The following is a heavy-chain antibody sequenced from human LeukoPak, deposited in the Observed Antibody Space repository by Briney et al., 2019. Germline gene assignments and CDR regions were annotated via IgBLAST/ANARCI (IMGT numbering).Heavy chain of an antibody. J-gene: IGHJ4*02. V-gene: IGHV3-64*01. D-gene: IGHD6-6*01. CDR1: GFTLSRYA. CDR2: VSSNGDST. Sequence: GRTLRLSRAASGFTLSRYAMHWVRQAPGRGLGSGSAVSSNGDSTYNANSVKGRFSISRDNSKNTQYLQMGSLRAEDMAVYYCARGTDYSSSYSDYWGQGTLVTVSS. CDR3: ARGTDYSSSYSDY.